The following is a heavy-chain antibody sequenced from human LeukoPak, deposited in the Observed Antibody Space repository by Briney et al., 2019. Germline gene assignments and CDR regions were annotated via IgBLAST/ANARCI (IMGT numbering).Heavy chain of an antibody. CDR2: IYYSGST. D-gene: IGHD1-26*01. Sequence: PSETLSLTCTVSGGSISSYYWSWIRQPPGKGLEWIGYIYYSGSTNYNPSLKSRVTISVDTSKNQFSLKLSSMTAADTAVYYCARGGLALPIVGATPFDYWGQGTLVTVSS. V-gene: IGHV4-59*01. CDR1: GGSISSYY. J-gene: IGHJ4*02. CDR3: ARGGLALPIVGATPFDY.